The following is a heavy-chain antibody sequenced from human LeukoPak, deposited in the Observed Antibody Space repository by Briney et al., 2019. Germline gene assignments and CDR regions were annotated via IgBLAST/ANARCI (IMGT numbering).Heavy chain of an antibody. CDR2: IRYDGRNK. Sequence: GGSLRLSCAASRFTFSSCGMHWVRQAPGKGLEWVAFIRYDGRNKYYADSVKGRFTISGDNSKNTLYLQVNSLRAEDTAVYYCAKGPIYDILTGWRKTHNAFDIWGQGTMVTVSS. CDR1: RFTFSSCG. V-gene: IGHV3-30*02. D-gene: IGHD3-9*01. J-gene: IGHJ3*02. CDR3: AKGPIYDILTGWRKTHNAFDI.